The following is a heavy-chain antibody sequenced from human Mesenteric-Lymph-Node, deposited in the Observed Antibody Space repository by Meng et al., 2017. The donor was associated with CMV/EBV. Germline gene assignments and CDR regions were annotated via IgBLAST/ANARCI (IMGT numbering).Heavy chain of an antibody. CDR1: GFTFSSYS. D-gene: IGHD6-13*01. V-gene: IGHV3-53*01. CDR3: ASSIAAAGSPFDY. Sequence: GESLKISCAASGFTFSSYSMNWVRQAPGKGLEWVSVIYSGGSTYYADSVKGRFTISRDNSKNTLYLQMNSLRAEDTAVYYCASSIAAAGSPFDYWGQGTLVTVSS. J-gene: IGHJ4*02. CDR2: IYSGGST.